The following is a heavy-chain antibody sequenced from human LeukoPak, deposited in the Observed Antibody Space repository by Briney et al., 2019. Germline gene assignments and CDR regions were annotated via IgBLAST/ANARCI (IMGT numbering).Heavy chain of an antibody. CDR3: ATDRPTDM. CDR1: GFTFSSYS. V-gene: IGHV3-21*01. CDR2: ISSSSSYI. Sequence: GGSLRLSCAASGFTFSSYSMNWVRRAPGKGLEWVSSISSSSSYIYYADSVKGRFTISRDNAKNSLFLQMNSLRAEDTAVYYCATDRPTDMGGQGTLVIVSS. J-gene: IGHJ4*02.